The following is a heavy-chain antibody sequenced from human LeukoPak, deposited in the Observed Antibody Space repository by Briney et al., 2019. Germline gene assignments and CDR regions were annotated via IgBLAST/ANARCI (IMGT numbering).Heavy chain of an antibody. CDR1: GGSISSGGYY. D-gene: IGHD2-21*01. CDR3: ARDVLCEDGMDV. Sequence: PSETLSLTCTVSGGSISSGGYYWSWIRQHTGKGLEWIGYIYYSGSTYYNPSLKSRVTISVDTSKNQFSLKLSSVTAADTAVYYCARDVLCEDGMDVWGQGTTVTVSS. J-gene: IGHJ6*02. CDR2: IYYSGST. V-gene: IGHV4-31*03.